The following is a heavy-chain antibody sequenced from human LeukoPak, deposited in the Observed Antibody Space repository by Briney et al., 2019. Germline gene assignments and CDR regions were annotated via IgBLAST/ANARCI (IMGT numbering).Heavy chain of an antibody. CDR1: GYTFTSYY. CDR3: ATDPTYYPTGEPTGGY. Sequence: ASVKVSCKASGYTFTSYYMHWVRQAPGQGLEWMGIINPSGGSTSYAQKFQGRVTMTRDMSTSTVYMELSSLRSEDTAVYYCATDPTYYPTGEPTGGYWGQGTLVTVSS. D-gene: IGHD7-27*01. J-gene: IGHJ4*02. CDR2: INPSGGST. V-gene: IGHV1-46*01.